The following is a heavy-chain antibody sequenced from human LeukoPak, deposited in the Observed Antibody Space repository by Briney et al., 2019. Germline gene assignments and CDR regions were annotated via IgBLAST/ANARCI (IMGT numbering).Heavy chain of an antibody. Sequence: SETLSLTCSVSGGSISSYYWSWIRQPPGKGLEWIGYIHYSGSTNYNPSLKSRVTISVDTSKNQFSLKLSPVTAADTAVYYCARVRRIGASLGWFDPWGQGTLVTVSS. J-gene: IGHJ5*02. CDR1: GGSISSYY. D-gene: IGHD5-12*01. CDR3: ARVRRIGASLGWFDP. CDR2: IHYSGST. V-gene: IGHV4-59*12.